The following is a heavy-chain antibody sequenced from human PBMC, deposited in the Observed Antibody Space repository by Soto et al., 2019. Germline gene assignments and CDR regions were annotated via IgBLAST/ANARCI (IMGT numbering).Heavy chain of an antibody. CDR1: GGSISSGGYS. J-gene: IGHJ5*02. D-gene: IGHD6-6*01. V-gene: IGHV4-30-2*01. CDR3: ARVGSFSRSSGASYRWFDL. Sequence: QLQLQESGSGLVKPSQTLSLTCAVSGGSISSGGYSWSWIRQPPGKGLERIGYIYHSGSTYYNPSLKSRVTILVERSKNKFSLKLISVTAAETDVYDWARVGSFSRSSGASYRWFDLWGQGTLVTVSS. CDR2: IYHSGST.